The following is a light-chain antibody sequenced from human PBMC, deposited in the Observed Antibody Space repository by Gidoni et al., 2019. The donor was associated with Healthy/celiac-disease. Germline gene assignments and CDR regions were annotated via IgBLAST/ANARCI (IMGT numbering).Light chain of an antibody. CDR1: QSVSSSY. Sequence: EIVLTQSPGTLSLSPGERATLSCRASQSVSSSYLAWYQQKPGQAPRLLIYGASSRATGIPDRFSGSGSGTDFTLTISRRETEDFAVYYCQQYGSSLFTFGGGTKVEIK. V-gene: IGKV3-20*01. CDR3: QQYGSSLFT. J-gene: IGKJ4*01. CDR2: GAS.